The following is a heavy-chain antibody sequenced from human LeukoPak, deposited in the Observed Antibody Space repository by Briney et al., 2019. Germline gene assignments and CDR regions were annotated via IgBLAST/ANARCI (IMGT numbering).Heavy chain of an antibody. D-gene: IGHD2-15*01. CDR2: ISGSDDGT. V-gene: IGHV3-23*01. CDR3: ARSRSGGSCYHY. CDR1: GFTFSTYA. Sequence: GGSLRLSCAASGFTFSTYAMSWVRQIPGKGLEWVSAISGSDDGTYYADSVKGRFTISRDNAKNSLYLQMNSLRAEDTAVYYCARSRSGGSCYHYWGQGTLVTVSS. J-gene: IGHJ4*02.